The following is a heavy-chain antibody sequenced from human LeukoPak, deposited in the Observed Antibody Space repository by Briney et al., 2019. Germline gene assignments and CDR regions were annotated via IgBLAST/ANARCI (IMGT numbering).Heavy chain of an antibody. J-gene: IGHJ4*02. V-gene: IGHV3-48*03. CDR1: GFSFSSYE. CDR3: ARVRSRWTLRLGEFPPYYLDN. D-gene: IGHD3-16*01. Sequence: GGSLRLSCAASGFSFSSYEMNWVRQAPGKGLEWVSYISGSGSTIYYADSVKGRFTISRDNAKNSLYLQMNSLRAEDTAFYYCARVRSRWTLRLGEFPPYYLDNWGQGTLVTVSS. CDR2: ISGSGSTI.